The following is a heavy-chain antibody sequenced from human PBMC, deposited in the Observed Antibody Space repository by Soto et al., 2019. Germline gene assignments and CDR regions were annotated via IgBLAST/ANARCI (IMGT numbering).Heavy chain of an antibody. CDR3: AKPRGYYDSSGYPTPDY. CDR1: GFTFSGYN. CDR2: IISSSGTI. Sequence: PGGSLRLSCAASGFTFSGYNMNWVRQAPGKGLEWVSYIISSSGTIYYADSVKGRFTISRDNAKNSLYLQMNSLRAEDTAVYYCAKPRGYYDSSGYPTPDYWGQGTLVTVSS. D-gene: IGHD3-22*01. V-gene: IGHV3-48*01. J-gene: IGHJ4*02.